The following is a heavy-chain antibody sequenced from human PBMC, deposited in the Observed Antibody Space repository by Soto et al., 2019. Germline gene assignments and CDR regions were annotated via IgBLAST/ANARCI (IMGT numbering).Heavy chain of an antibody. CDR1: GGSFSGYY. D-gene: IGHD3-22*01. CDR3: ARGVPMIVEAQRDATDKYYFDS. V-gene: IGHV4-34*01. CDR2: INHSGST. Sequence: KSSETLSLTCAVYGGSFSGYYWSWNRQPPGKGLELVGEINHSGSTNSNPSLKSRVTISVDTSKNQFSLKLSSVTAADRAVYHCARGVPMIVEAQRDATDKYYFDSWGQGTQVTVSS. J-gene: IGHJ4*02.